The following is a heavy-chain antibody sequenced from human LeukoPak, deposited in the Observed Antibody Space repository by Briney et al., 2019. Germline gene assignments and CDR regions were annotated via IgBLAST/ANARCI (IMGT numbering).Heavy chain of an antibody. CDR2: ISSSSSTI. J-gene: IGHJ6*03. Sequence: GGSLRLSCAASGFTFSSYSMNWVRQAPGKGLEWVSYISSSSSTIYYADSVKGRITISRDNAKNSLYLQMNSLRAEDTAVYYCARDPSSWYYYYMDVWGKGTTVTVSS. CDR1: GFTFSSYS. V-gene: IGHV3-48*01. D-gene: IGHD6-13*01. CDR3: ARDPSSWYYYYMDV.